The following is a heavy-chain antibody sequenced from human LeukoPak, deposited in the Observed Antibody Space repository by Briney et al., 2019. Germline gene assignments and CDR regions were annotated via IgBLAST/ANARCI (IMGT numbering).Heavy chain of an antibody. J-gene: IGHJ6*03. CDR2: IYYSGST. V-gene: IGHV4-39*01. D-gene: IGHD6-6*01. CDR3: ARRASIAARRYYYYYYMDV. CDR1: GGSISSSSYY. Sequence: PSETLSLTCTVSGGSISSSSYYWGWIRQPPGKGLEWIGSIYYSGSTYYNPSLKSRVTISVDTSKNQFSLKLSSVTAADTAVYYCARRASIAARRYYYYYYMDVWGKGTTVTVSS.